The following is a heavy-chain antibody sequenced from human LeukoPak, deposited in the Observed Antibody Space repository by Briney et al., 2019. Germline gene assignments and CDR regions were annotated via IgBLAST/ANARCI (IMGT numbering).Heavy chain of an antibody. V-gene: IGHV4-59*08. CDR1: GGSSVVYY. J-gene: IGHJ4*02. CDR3: ARGGYKRIDY. Sequence: SGTLSFTAAVSGGSSVVYYWTGIGHPPGKGLGRMGYIYYSRSTNYNPSLKSRVTISVDTSKNQFSLKLSSVTAADTAVYYCARGGYKRIDYWGQGTLVTVSS. CDR2: IYYSRST. D-gene: IGHD5-24*01.